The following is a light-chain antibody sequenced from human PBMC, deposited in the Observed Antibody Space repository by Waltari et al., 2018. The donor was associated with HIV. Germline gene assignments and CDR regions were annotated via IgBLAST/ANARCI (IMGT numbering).Light chain of an antibody. CDR1: QGIRNA. V-gene: IGKV1-13*02. J-gene: IGKJ2*01. CDR2: DAS. CDR3: HQFRTYPRT. Sequence: AIQLTQSPSSLSASVGDRVTITCRASQGIRNALAWYQQKPGRPPKLLIYDASTLEGGVPSRFSGSFSGTDFNLTISNLQPEDSATYYCHQFRTYPRTFGQGATLEI.